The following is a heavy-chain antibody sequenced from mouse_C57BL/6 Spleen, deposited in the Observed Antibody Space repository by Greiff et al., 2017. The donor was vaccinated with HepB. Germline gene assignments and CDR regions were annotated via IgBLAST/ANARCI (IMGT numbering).Heavy chain of an antibody. D-gene: IGHD4-1*01. Sequence: EVKLQESGPGLVKPSQSLSLTCSVTGYSITSGYYWNWIRQFPGNKLEWMGYISYDGSNNYNPSLKNRISITRDTSKNQFFLKLNSVTTEDTATYYCAQTGTFFAYWGQGTLVTVSA. CDR2: ISYDGSN. V-gene: IGHV3-6*01. J-gene: IGHJ3*01. CDR1: GYSITSGYY. CDR3: AQTGTFFAY.